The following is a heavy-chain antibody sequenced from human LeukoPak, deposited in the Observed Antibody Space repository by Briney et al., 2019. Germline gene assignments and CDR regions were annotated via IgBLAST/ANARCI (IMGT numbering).Heavy chain of an antibody. J-gene: IGHJ4*02. CDR2: IAWDDDR. CDR1: GFSLSTSGMC. V-gene: IGHV2-70*11. CDR3: ARMASSGYHFDY. D-gene: IGHD3-22*01. Sequence: ESGPTLVKPTPTHSLTCTFSGFSLSTSGMCVSWIRQPPGKALEWLARIAWDDDRYYSTSLKTRLTISKDTSKNQVVLTMTNMDPVDTATYYCARMASSGYHFDYWGQGTLVTVSS.